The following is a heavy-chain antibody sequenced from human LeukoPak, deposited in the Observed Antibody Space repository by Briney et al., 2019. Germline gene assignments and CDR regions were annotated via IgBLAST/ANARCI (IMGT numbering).Heavy chain of an antibody. CDR3: ARRGNYYGSGSNNWFDP. CDR2: IYSSGST. D-gene: IGHD3-10*01. Sequence: GGSLRLSCVVAGFIVSSNYMSWVRQAPGKGLERVSVIYSSGSTYYADSVKGRFTISRDNSKNTLYLQMNSLRAEDTAVYYCARRGNYYGSGSNNWFDPWGQGTLVTVSS. CDR1: GFIVSSNY. J-gene: IGHJ5*02. V-gene: IGHV3-66*04.